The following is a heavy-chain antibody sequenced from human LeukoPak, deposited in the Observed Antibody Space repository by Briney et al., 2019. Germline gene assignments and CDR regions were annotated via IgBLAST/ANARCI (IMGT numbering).Heavy chain of an antibody. V-gene: IGHV4-59*01. CDR2: IYYSGNT. CDR1: GGSISGYY. Sequence: PSETLSLTCTVSGGSISGYYWNWVRQPPGKGLEWIGYIYYSGNTNYNPSLKSRVTISVDTSKNQFSLQLTFVTAADTAIYYCARLRSNSFPDYWGQGTLVTVSS. CDR3: ARLRSNSFPDY. D-gene: IGHD6-13*01. J-gene: IGHJ4*02.